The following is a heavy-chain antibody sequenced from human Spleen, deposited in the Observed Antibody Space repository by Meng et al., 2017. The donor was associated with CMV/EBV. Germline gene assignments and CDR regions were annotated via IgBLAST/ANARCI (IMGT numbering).Heavy chain of an antibody. CDR2: ISSSASYI. CDR1: GFTFSPYR. Sequence: GESLKISCVAPGFTFSPYRMNWVRQAPGKGLEWVSSISSSASYIYYADSVKGRFTISRDNAKNSLHLQMNSLRDEDTAVYYCACKGYSYGDDAFDIWGQGTMVTVSS. D-gene: IGHD5-18*01. V-gene: IGHV3-21*01. CDR3: ACKGYSYGDDAFDI. J-gene: IGHJ3*02.